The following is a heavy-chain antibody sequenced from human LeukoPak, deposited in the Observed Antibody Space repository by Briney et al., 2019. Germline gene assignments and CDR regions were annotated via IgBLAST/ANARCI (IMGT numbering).Heavy chain of an antibody. V-gene: IGHV3-48*02. CDR1: GXTFSTYS. CDR2: ISGSSSAT. CDR3: ARDRGALIDS. J-gene: IGHJ4*02. Sequence: PGGSLRLSCAASGXTFSTYSMSWVRQAPGKGLEWLSYISGSSSATYYTDSVKGRFTVSRDNAKDSLYLQMDSLRDEDTAVYYCARDRGALIDSWGQGTLVTVSS. D-gene: IGHD3-10*01.